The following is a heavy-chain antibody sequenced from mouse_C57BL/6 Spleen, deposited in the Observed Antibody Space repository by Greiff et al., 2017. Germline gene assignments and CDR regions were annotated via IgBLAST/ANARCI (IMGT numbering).Heavy chain of an antibody. CDR3: ARWGYGSSYVFAY. V-gene: IGHV1-82*01. J-gene: IGHJ3*01. D-gene: IGHD1-1*01. CDR1: GYAFSSSW. CDR2: IYPGDGDT. Sequence: VQLQQSGPELVKPGASVKISCKASGYAFSSSWMNWVKQRPGKGLEWIGRIYPGDGDTNYNGKFKGKATLTADKSSSTAYMQLSSLTSEDSAVYFCARWGYGSSYVFAYWGQGTLVTVSA.